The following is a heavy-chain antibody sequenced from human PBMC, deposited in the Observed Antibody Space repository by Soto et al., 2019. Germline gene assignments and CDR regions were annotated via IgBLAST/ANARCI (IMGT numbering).Heavy chain of an antibody. Sequence: SETLSLTCTVSGGSISNFYWSWIRQPPGKGLEWIGYISYSGNTNYNPSLKSRVSISVDTSKNQLSPNPTSVTAADTAVYYCARAPMVLSRSYFDSWGPGTPLTVSS. CDR2: ISYSGNT. CDR3: ARAPMVLSRSYFDS. J-gene: IGHJ4*02. CDR1: GGSISNFY. V-gene: IGHV4-59*01. D-gene: IGHD2-8*01.